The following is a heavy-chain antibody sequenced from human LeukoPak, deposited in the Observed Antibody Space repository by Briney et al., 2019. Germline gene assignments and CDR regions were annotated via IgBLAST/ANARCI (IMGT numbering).Heavy chain of an antibody. CDR2: IYYSGST. CDR3: ARGYYDFWSGYQKDHYFDY. CDR1: GGSISSYY. Sequence: SGTLSLTCTVSGGSISSYYWSWIRQPPGKGLEWIGYIYYSGSTNYNPSLKSRVTISVDTSKNQFSLKLSSVTAADTAVYYCARGYYDFWSGYQKDHYFDYWGQGTLVTVSS. D-gene: IGHD3-3*01. V-gene: IGHV4-59*01. J-gene: IGHJ4*02.